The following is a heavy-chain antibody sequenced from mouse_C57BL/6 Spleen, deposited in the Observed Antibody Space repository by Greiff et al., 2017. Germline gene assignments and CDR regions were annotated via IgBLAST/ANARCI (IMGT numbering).Heavy chain of an antibody. J-gene: IGHJ3*01. CDR1: GFTFSDYG. D-gene: IGHD1-1*01. V-gene: IGHV5-17*01. CDR2: ISSGSSTI. CDR3: ARGGSTPFAY. Sequence: EVKVVESGGGLVKPGGSLKLSCAASGFTFSDYGMHWVRQAPEKGLEWVAYISSGSSTIYYADTVKGRFTISRDNAKHTLFLQMTSLRSEDTAMYYCARGGSTPFAYWGQGTLVTVSA.